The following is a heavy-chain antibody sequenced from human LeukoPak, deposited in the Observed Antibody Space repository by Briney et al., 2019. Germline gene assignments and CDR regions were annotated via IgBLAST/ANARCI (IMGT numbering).Heavy chain of an antibody. Sequence: GGSPRLSCAASGFTFSGYAMSWVRQAPGKGLEWVSAISGSGGSTYYADSVKGRFTISRDNSKNTLYLQMNSLRAEDTAVYYCARDYGDYKFDYWGQGTLVTVSS. CDR3: ARDYGDYKFDY. V-gene: IGHV3-23*01. CDR1: GFTFSGYA. CDR2: ISGSGGST. D-gene: IGHD4-17*01. J-gene: IGHJ4*02.